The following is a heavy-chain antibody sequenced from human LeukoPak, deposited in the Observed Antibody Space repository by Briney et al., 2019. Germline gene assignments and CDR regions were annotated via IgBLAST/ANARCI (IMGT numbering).Heavy chain of an antibody. CDR2: ISYDGSNK. CDR3: AKDLGGGSGCYDL. V-gene: IGHV3-30*18. Sequence: QAGGSLRLSCAASGFTFSSYGMHWVRQAPGKGLEWVAIISYDGSNKYYADSVQGRFTISSDNSKNTLYLQMNSLRAEDTAVYYCAKDLGGGSGCYDLWGRGTLVTVSS. J-gene: IGHJ2*01. D-gene: IGHD6-19*01. CDR1: GFTFSSYG.